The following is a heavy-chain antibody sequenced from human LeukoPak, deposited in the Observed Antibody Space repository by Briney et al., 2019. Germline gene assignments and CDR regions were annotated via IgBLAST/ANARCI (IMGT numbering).Heavy chain of an antibody. Sequence: SVKVSCKASGGTFSSYAISWVRQAPGQGLEWMGGIIPIFGTANYAQKFQGRVTITADESTSTAYMELSSLRSEDTAVYYCARDARHRYCSSTSCYRGWLDPWGQGTLVTVSS. CDR2: IIPIFGTA. J-gene: IGHJ5*02. CDR1: GGTFSSYA. CDR3: ARDARHRYCSSTSCYRGWLDP. V-gene: IGHV1-69*13. D-gene: IGHD2-2*01.